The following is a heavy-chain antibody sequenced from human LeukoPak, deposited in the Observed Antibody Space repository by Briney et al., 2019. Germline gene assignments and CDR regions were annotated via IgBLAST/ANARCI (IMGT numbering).Heavy chain of an antibody. CDR2: VYSGGLT. J-gene: IGHJ6*02. CDR3: VRDRWPGLGDF. CDR1: GFTVSDNY. V-gene: IGHV3-66*01. D-gene: IGHD6-19*01. Sequence: GGSLRLSCAASGFTVSDNYMSWVRQAPGKGLEWVSTVYSGGLTYYADPVKGRFTISRDNSKNTLYLQMSSLRAEDTAVYYCVRDRWPGLGDFWGQGTTVTVSS.